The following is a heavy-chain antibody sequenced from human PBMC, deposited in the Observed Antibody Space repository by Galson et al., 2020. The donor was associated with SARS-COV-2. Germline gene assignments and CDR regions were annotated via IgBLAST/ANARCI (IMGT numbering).Heavy chain of an antibody. J-gene: IGHJ6*02. CDR3: ARMVRYGMDV. V-gene: IGHV3-48*02. D-gene: IGHD2-8*01. CDR1: GFAFSTYS. CDR2: ISSESSII. Sequence: GESLKISCAASGFAFSTYSMNWIRQAPGKGLEWVSYISSESSIIYYADSVKGRFTISRDNAKNSLYLQMSSLRDEDTAVYYCARMVRYGMDVWGQGTTVTVSS.